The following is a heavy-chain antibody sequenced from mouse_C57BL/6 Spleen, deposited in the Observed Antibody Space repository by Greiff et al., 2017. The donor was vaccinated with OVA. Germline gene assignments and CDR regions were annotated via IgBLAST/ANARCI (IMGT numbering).Heavy chain of an antibody. CDR1: GFTFSDYY. Sequence: DVMLVESEGGLVQPGSSMKLSCTASGFTFSDYYMAWVRQVPEKGLEWVANINYDGSSTYYLDSLKSRFIISRDNAKNILYLQMSSLKSEDTATYYCARGAGTGRYFDVWGTGTTVTVSS. V-gene: IGHV5-16*01. CDR3: ARGAGTGRYFDV. CDR2: INYDGSST. J-gene: IGHJ1*03. D-gene: IGHD4-1*01.